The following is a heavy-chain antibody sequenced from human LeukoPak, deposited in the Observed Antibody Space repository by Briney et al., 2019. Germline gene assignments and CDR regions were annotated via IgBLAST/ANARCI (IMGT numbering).Heavy chain of an antibody. CDR1: GFIFSSYA. CDR2: ISGGGGST. J-gene: IGHJ4*02. V-gene: IGHV3-23*01. Sequence: GGSLRLSCAASGFIFSSYAMSWVRQAPGKGLEWVSAISGGGGSTYYADSVKGRFTISRGNSKDTLSLQMNSLTAEDTAVYYCAKDCSGTRCYSNYFDNWGQGTLVTVSS. D-gene: IGHD2-15*01. CDR3: AKDCSGTRCYSNYFDN.